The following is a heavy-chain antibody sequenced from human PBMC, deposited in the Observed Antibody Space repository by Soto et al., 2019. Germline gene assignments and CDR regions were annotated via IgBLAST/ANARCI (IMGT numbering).Heavy chain of an antibody. J-gene: IGHJ4*02. CDR2: IWYDGSKK. D-gene: IGHD1-26*01. Sequence: GGSLRLSCAASGFTFSSHAMHWVRQAPGKGLEWVAVIWYDGSKKYYADSVKGRFTISRDNSKNTLYLQVNSLRAEDTAMYDCARDYWRGMGAATYYFDYWGQGTLVTVSS. CDR3: ARDYWRGMGAATYYFDY. V-gene: IGHV3-33*01. CDR1: GFTFSSHA.